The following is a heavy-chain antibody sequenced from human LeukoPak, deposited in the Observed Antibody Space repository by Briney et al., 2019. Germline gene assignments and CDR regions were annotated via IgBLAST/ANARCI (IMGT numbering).Heavy chain of an antibody. J-gene: IGHJ4*02. CDR3: ARRVGQRTTVDY. D-gene: IGHD4-11*01. V-gene: IGHV4-34*01. Sequence: PSETLSLTCAVYGGSFSGYYWSWIRQPPGKGLEWIGEINHSGSTNYNPSLKSRVTISVDTSKNQFSLKLSSVNAADTAVYYCARRVGQRTTVDYWGQGTLVTVSS. CDR2: INHSGST. CDR1: GGSFSGYY.